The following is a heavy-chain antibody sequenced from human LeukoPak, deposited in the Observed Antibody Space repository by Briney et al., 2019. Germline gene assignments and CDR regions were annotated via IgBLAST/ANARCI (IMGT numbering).Heavy chain of an antibody. CDR3: AKTFLTAYDTYFYYYGLDV. J-gene: IGHJ6*02. D-gene: IGHD3-9*01. CDR2: TA. Sequence: TAHYAQKFQDRVTITADESTSTAYMELSSLRSEDTAVYYCAKTFLTAYDTYFYYYGLDVWGQGTPVTVSS. V-gene: IGHV1-69*01.